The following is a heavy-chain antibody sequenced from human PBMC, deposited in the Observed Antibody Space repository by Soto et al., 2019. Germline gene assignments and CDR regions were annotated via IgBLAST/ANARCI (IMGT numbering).Heavy chain of an antibody. V-gene: IGHV4-34*01. J-gene: IGHJ4*02. Sequence: SETLSLTCAVYGGSFSGDYWSWIRQPPGKGLEWIGEINHSGSTNYNPSLKSRVTISVDTSKNQFSLKLSSVTAADTAVYYCARDINPIAAAGKRFDYWGQGTLVTVSS. CDR2: INHSGST. CDR3: ARDINPIAAAGKRFDY. D-gene: IGHD6-13*01. CDR1: GGSFSGDY.